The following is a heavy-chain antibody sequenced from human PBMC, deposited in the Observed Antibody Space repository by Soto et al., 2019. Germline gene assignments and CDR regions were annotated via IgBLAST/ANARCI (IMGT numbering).Heavy chain of an antibody. V-gene: IGHV1-2*04. Sequence: ASVKVSCKASGYTFTGYYMHWVRQAPGQVLEWMGWINPNSGGTNYAQKFQGWVTMTRDTSISTAYMELSRLRSDDTAAYYCARGGYSYGYGPYGMDVWGQGTTVTVSS. D-gene: IGHD5-18*01. CDR1: GYTFTGYY. J-gene: IGHJ6*02. CDR2: INPNSGGT. CDR3: ARGGYSYGYGPYGMDV.